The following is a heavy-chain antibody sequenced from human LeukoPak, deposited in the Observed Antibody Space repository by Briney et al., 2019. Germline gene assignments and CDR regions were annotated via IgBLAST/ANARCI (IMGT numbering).Heavy chain of an antibody. J-gene: IGHJ1*01. CDR1: GYTFTSYY. Sequence: ASVKVSCKASGYTFTSYYMHWVRQAPGQGLEWMGIINPSGGSTSYAQKFQGRVTMTSDTSTSTVYMELSSLRSEDTAVYYCARGGMDCSSTSCYTSAEYFQHWGQGTLVTVSS. CDR3: ARGGMDCSSTSCYTSAEYFQH. D-gene: IGHD2-2*02. CDR2: INPSGGST. V-gene: IGHV1-46*01.